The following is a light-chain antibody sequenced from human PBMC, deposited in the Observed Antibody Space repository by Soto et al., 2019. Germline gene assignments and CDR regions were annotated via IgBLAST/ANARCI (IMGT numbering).Light chain of an antibody. J-gene: IGKJ3*01. Sequence: TQSPASLSASVGERVTITCRASQTISSYLAWYQQKPGQAPRLLIYDASNRATGIPARFSGSGSGTDFTITISSLEPEDFAVYYCQQRSNWPLTFGPGTKVDIK. V-gene: IGKV3-11*01. CDR1: QTISSY. CDR3: QQRSNWPLT. CDR2: DAS.